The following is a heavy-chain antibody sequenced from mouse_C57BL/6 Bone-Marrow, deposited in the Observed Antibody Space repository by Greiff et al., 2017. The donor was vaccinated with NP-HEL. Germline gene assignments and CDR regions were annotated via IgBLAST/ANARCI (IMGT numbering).Heavy chain of an antibody. J-gene: IGHJ1*03. V-gene: IGHV1-42*01. CDR1: GYSFTGYY. D-gene: IGHD4-1*01. CDR3: ARVGREGYFDV. Sequence: EVQLQQSGPELVKPGASVKITCKASGYSFTGYYMNWVKQSPEKSLEWIGEINPSTGGTTYNQKFKAKATLTVDKSSSTAYMQLKSLTSEDSAVYYCARVGREGYFDVWGTGTTVTVSS. CDR2: INPSTGGT.